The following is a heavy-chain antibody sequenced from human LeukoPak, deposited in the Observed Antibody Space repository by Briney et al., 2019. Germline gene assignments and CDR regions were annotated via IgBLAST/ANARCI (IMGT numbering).Heavy chain of an antibody. J-gene: IGHJ4*02. Sequence: GGSLRLSCAASGFTFSSYVMSWVRQAPGKGLEWVSGISGSGGSTYYADSVKGRFTISRDNSKNTLYLQMTSLRAEDTAVYYCAKSPIIAARSLFDYWGQGALVTVSS. CDR3: AKSPIIAARSLFDY. V-gene: IGHV3-23*01. CDR1: GFTFSSYV. D-gene: IGHD6-6*01. CDR2: ISGSGGST.